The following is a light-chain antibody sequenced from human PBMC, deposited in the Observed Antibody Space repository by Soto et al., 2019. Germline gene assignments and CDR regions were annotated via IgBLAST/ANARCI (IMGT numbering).Light chain of an antibody. CDR1: QSLSSSY. CDR2: GTS. CDR3: QQRTNRPPIT. V-gene: IGKV3D-20*02. J-gene: IGKJ5*01. Sequence: EIVLTQSPGTLSLSPGERATLSCRASQSLSSSYLAWYQQKPGQAPRLLIYGTSIRATGIPDRFSGSGSGTDFTLTISGLEPEDFAVYYCQQRTNRPPITFGQGTRREIK.